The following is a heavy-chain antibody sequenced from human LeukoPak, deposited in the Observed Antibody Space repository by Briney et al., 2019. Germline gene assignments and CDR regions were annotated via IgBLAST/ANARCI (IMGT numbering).Heavy chain of an antibody. V-gene: IGHV4-39*07. Sequence: SETLSLTCTVSGDSISSSSSYWDWIRQPPGKGLEWIGSIYYSGSTNYNPSLKSQVTISVDTSKNQFSLRLSSVTAADTAVYYCARVTGYMTEDYFDYWGQGTLITVSS. CDR3: ARVTGYMTEDYFDY. CDR1: GDSISSSSSY. D-gene: IGHD6-13*01. J-gene: IGHJ4*02. CDR2: IYYSGST.